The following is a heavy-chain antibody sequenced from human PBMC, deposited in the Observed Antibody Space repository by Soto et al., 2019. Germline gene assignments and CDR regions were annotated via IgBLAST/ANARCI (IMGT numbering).Heavy chain of an antibody. V-gene: IGHV3-33*01. CDR2: TWCDGSNK. Sequence: GGSLRLSCAASGFTFSSYGMHWVRQAPGKGLEWVAVTWCDGSNKYYADSVKGRFTISRDNSKNTLYLQMNSLRAEDTAVYYCARDGDYYDSSGYYDFDYWGQGTLVTVSS. J-gene: IGHJ4*02. CDR3: ARDGDYYDSSGYYDFDY. CDR1: GFTFSSYG. D-gene: IGHD3-22*01.